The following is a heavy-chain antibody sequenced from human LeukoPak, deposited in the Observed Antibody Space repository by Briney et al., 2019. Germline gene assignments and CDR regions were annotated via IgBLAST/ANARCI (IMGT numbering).Heavy chain of an antibody. CDR1: GGSISSYY. CDR3: ARGQSDIVVVPAAVVWFDP. CDR2: IYYSGST. V-gene: IGHV4-59*01. J-gene: IGHJ5*02. Sequence: SETLSLTCTVSGGSISSYYWSWVRQPPGKGLEWIGYIYYSGSTNYNPSLKSRVTISVDTSKNQFSLKLSSVTAADTAVYCCARGQSDIVVVPAAVVWFDPWGQGTLVTVSS. D-gene: IGHD2-2*01.